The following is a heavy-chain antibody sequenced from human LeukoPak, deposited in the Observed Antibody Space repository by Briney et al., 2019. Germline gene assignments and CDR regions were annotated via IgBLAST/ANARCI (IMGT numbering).Heavy chain of an antibody. CDR2: INHSGST. D-gene: IGHD2-8*01. CDR1: GGSFSGYY. CDR3: ASLLIGYCTNGVCKPNWFDP. J-gene: IGHJ5*02. Sequence: PSETLSLTCAVYGGSFSGYYWSWIRQPPGKGLEWIGEINHSGSTNYNPSLKSRVTISVDTSKNQFSLKLSSVTAADTAVYYCASLLIGYCTNGVCKPNWFDPWGQGALVTVSS. V-gene: IGHV4-34*01.